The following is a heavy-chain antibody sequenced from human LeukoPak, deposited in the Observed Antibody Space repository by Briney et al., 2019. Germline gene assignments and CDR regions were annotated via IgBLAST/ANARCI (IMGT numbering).Heavy chain of an antibody. Sequence: AGGSLRLSCAASGFTFSNYVTHWVRQAPGKGLEWVAVTSTDENLKFYADSVKGRFTISRDNAKNSLFLQMNRLGAEDTAVYYCATSPNPFHMWGQGTKVTVS. CDR3: ATSPNPFHM. CDR1: GFTFSNYV. J-gene: IGHJ3*02. CDR2: TSTDENLK. V-gene: IGHV3-30*04.